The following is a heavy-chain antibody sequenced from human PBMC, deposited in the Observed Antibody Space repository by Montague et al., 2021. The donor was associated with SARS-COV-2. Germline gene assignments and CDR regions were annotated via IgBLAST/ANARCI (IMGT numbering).Heavy chain of an antibody. CDR3: AKDTMRTTVAFFDL. CDR2: INGGGDSK. Sequence: SLRLSCAASGFRFSNYAMTWVRQAPGKGLEWVSGINGGGDSKFYTGSVKGRVTISRDNPKNTVYLQMNSLRAEDTAVYFCAKDTMRTTVAFFDLWGQGTHVTVSS. D-gene: IGHD6-19*01. J-gene: IGHJ5*02. V-gene: IGHV3-23*01. CDR1: GFRFSNYA.